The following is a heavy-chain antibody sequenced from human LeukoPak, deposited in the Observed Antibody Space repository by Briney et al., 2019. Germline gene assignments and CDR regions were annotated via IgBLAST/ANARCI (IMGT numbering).Heavy chain of an antibody. Sequence: GVSLRLSCAASGFTFRNYGVHWVRQAPGKGLEWVAVISDGGSEKYYADSVKGRFTISRDNSRNTVYLQMNSLRPEDTAVYYCAKNSGRDGYNDYFDCWGQGTLVTVSS. V-gene: IGHV3-30*18. D-gene: IGHD5-24*01. CDR2: ISDGGSEK. J-gene: IGHJ4*02. CDR3: AKNSGRDGYNDYFDC. CDR1: GFTFRNYG.